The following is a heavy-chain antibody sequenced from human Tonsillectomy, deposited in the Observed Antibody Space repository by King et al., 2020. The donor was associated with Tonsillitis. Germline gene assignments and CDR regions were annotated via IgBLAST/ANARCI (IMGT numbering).Heavy chain of an antibody. CDR2: INHRGST. CDR3: ALGYYDILTGSLKKFHY. V-gene: IGHV4-34*01. J-gene: IGHJ4*02. Sequence: VQLQQWGAGLLKPSETLSLTCAVYGGSFSDYYWSWIRQSPGKGLEWIGEINHRGSTSYNPSLKSRVTVSVDTSKNQFSLKLSSVSAADTAVYYCALGYYDILTGSLKKFHYWGQGTLVTVSS. CDR1: GGSFSDYY. D-gene: IGHD3-9*01.